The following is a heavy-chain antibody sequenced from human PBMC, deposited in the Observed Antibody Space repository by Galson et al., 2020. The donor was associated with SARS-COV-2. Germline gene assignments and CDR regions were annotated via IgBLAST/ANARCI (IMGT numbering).Heavy chain of an antibody. CDR1: GGSISSSSHY. CDR3: ARRTYYGSGSTYWFDP. J-gene: IGHJ5*02. Sequence: SETLSLTCTVSGGSISSSSHYWGWIRQPPGKGLEWVGFIYYSGSTFYNPSLKSRATISVDTSKNQFSLKLSSVTAADTAIYYCARRTYYGSGSTYWFDPWGQGTLVTVSS. CDR2: IYYSGST. D-gene: IGHD3-10*01. V-gene: IGHV4-39*01.